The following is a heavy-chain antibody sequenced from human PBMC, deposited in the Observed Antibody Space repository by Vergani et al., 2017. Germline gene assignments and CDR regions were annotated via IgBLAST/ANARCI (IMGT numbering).Heavy chain of an antibody. D-gene: IGHD3-16*01. Sequence: QVQLVESGGGVFQRGGSLRLSCATSGVTLSNYDMQWIRQGPGKGLEFVAFIQFDGGNQYYADSVKSRFTLSRDFSKNTLYMQMNSLRTDDTATYYCAKHFRGWGIDYWGQGTQVIVSS. V-gene: IGHV3-30*02. J-gene: IGHJ4*02. CDR2: IQFDGGNQ. CDR1: GVTLSNYD. CDR3: AKHFRGWGIDY.